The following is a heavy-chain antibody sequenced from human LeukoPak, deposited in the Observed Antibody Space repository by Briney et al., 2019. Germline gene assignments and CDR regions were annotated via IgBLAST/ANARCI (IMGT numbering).Heavy chain of an antibody. V-gene: IGHV1-46*01. CDR3: VRSRGLDYYGSGTDFDSYYYYMDV. CDR2: INPSGGST. J-gene: IGHJ6*03. CDR1: GYTFTSYY. D-gene: IGHD3-10*01. Sequence: ASVKVSCKASGYTFTSYYMHWVRQAPGQGLEWMGIINPSGGSTSYAQKFQGRVTMTRDTSISTAYMELSRLRSDDTAVYYCVRSRGLDYYGSGTDFDSYYYYMDVWGKGTTVTISS.